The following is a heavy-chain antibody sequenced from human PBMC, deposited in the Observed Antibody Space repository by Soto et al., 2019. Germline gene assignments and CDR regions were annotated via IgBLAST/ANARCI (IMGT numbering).Heavy chain of an antibody. J-gene: IGHJ4*02. CDR1: GFSFSTYA. CDR2: ISNDGGKK. V-gene: IGHV3-30-3*01. Sequence: HLGGGLRHSCAASGFSFSTYAMHWVRQAPGKGLEWVAVISNDGGKKYFGDSVKGRFTISRGNSQNTLYLKMNSIRHEHKPVYYCARSIAVSGLDYWVQGT. CDR3: ARSIAVSGLDY. D-gene: IGHD6-19*01.